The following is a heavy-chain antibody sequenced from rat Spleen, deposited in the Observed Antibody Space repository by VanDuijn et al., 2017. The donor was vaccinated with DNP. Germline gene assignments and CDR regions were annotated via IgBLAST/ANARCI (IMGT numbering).Heavy chain of an antibody. V-gene: IGHV3-1*01. CDR3: ARWSDYFDY. J-gene: IGHJ2*01. CDR2: ISYSGRT. Sequence: EVQLQESGPGLVKPSQSLSLTCSVTGYSITGDYWGWIRKFPGNKMEWIGHISYSGRTTYNPSLKSRISITRDTSKNQFFLQLNSVTTEDTATYYCARWSDYFDYWGQGVMVTVSS. CDR1: GYSITGDY.